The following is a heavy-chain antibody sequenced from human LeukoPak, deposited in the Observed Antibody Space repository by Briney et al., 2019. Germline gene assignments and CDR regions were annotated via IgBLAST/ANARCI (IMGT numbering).Heavy chain of an antibody. V-gene: IGHV3-53*01. J-gene: IGHJ6*03. CDR3: ARAKVAAAGTWDYYYYYMDV. CDR2: IYSGGST. D-gene: IGHD6-13*01. Sequence: PGGSLRLSCAASGFTFSSYWMSWVRQAPGKGLEWVSVIYSGGSTYYADSVKGRFTISRDNSKNTLYLQMNSLRAEDTAVYYCARAKVAAAGTWDYYYYYMDVWGKGTTVTVSS. CDR1: GFTFSSYW.